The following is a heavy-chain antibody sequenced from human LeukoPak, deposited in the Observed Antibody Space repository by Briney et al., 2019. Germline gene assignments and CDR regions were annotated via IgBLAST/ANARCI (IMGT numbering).Heavy chain of an antibody. CDR3: ARTTQWLDYFDY. CDR2: IYYSGST. D-gene: IGHD5-12*01. J-gene: IGHJ4*02. Sequence: PSETLSLTCTVSGGSISSYYWSWIRQPPGKGLEWIGYIYYSGSTNYNPSLKSRVTMSVDTSKNQFSLKLSSVTAADTAVYYCARTTQWLDYFDYWGQGTLVTVSS. CDR1: GGSISSYY. V-gene: IGHV4-59*12.